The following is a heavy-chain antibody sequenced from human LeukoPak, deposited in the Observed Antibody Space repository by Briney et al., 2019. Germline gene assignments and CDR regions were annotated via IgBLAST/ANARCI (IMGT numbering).Heavy chain of an antibody. CDR3: AKGDITMIPD. D-gene: IGHD3-22*01. CDR1: GFTVSNSY. CDR2: IYSGGTT. V-gene: IGHV3-53*01. J-gene: IGHJ4*02. Sequence: GGSLRLSCAASGFTVSNSYMSWVRQASGKGLEWVSVIYSGGTTYYADSVKGRFTISRDNSKNTLYLQMNSLRAEDTAVYYCAKGDITMIPDWGQGTLVTVSS.